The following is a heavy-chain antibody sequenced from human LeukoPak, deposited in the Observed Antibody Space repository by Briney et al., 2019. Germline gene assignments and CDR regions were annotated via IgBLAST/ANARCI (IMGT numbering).Heavy chain of an antibody. J-gene: IGHJ6*02. Sequence: ASVKVSCKASGYTFTSYDINWVRQATGQGLEWMGWMNPNSGNTGYAQKFQGRVTMTRNTSISTAYMELSSLRSEDTAVYYCARVGYSYAIYGMDVWGQGTTVTVPS. V-gene: IGHV1-8*01. D-gene: IGHD5-18*01. CDR3: ARVGYSYAIYGMDV. CDR1: GYTFTSYD. CDR2: MNPNSGNT.